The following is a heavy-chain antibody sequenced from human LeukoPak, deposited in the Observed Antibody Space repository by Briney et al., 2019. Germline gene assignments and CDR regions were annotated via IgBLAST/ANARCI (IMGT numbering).Heavy chain of an antibody. CDR2: ISASGGST. V-gene: IGHV3-23*01. CDR1: GFTFSSSA. J-gene: IGHJ4*02. D-gene: IGHD5-12*01. Sequence: PGGSLRLSCAASGFTFSSSAMSWVRQVPGKGLEWVSGISASGGSTSYADSVRGRFTISRDNSKNTLYLQMNSLRAEDTAVYYCARDSRGYSGYDLGKYYFDYWGQGTLVTVSS. CDR3: ARDSRGYSGYDLGKYYFDY.